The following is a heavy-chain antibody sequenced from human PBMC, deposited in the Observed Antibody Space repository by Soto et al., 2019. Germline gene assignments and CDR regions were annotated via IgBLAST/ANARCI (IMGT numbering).Heavy chain of an antibody. CDR1: GGTFNSYA. V-gene: IGHV1-69*12. CDR2: IIPIFGTA. Sequence: QVQLVQSGAEVKKPGSSVKVSCKASGGTFNSYAISWVRQAPGQGLEWMGGIIPIFGTANYAQKFQGRVTITADESTNTAYMELSSLRSEDTAVYYCASDPDSSGYYEYFQHWGQGTLVTVSS. CDR3: ASDPDSSGYYEYFQH. J-gene: IGHJ1*01. D-gene: IGHD3-22*01.